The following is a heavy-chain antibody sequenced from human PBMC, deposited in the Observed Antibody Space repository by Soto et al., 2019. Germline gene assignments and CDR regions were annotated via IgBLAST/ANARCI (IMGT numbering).Heavy chain of an antibody. V-gene: IGHV2-5*02. Sequence: QITLKESGPTLVKPTQTLTLTCNFSGFSLTTTGEAVGWSRQPPGKALEWLALIYWDDEKLYSPSLKSRLTITKDSSKKQVVLTMTNMDPVDTATYYCARFVYSSTWPKFDYWGQGTLVAVSS. CDR2: IYWDDEK. CDR1: GFSLTTTGEA. D-gene: IGHD6-13*01. J-gene: IGHJ4*02. CDR3: ARFVYSSTWPKFDY.